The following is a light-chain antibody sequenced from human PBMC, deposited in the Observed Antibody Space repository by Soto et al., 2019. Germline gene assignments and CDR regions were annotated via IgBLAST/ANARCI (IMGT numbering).Light chain of an antibody. CDR3: QQRSNWPRT. J-gene: IGKJ1*01. CDR1: QSVSSS. CDR2: DAS. V-gene: IGKV3-11*01. Sequence: DIVLTQSPAPLSLSPGERATLSCRASQSVSSSLAWYQQKPGQAPRLLIYDASNRATGIPARFSGSGSGTDFTLTISSLEPEDFAVYYCQQRSNWPRTFGQGTKVEIK.